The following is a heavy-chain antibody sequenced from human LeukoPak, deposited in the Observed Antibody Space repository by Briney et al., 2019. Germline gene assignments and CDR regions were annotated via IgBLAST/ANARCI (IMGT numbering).Heavy chain of an antibody. V-gene: IGHV1-69*13. Sequence: GASVKVSCKASGGTFSSYAISWVRQAPGQGLEWMGGIIPIFGTANYAQKFQGRVTITADESTSTAYMELSSLRSEDTAVYYCATKQVHDFWSTHMDVWGKGTTVTVSS. CDR3: ATKQVHDFWSTHMDV. J-gene: IGHJ6*03. CDR1: GGTFSSYA. CDR2: IIPIFGTA. D-gene: IGHD3-3*01.